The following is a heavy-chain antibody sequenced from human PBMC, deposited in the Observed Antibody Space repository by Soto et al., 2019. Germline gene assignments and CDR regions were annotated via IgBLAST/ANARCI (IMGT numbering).Heavy chain of an antibody. Sequence: GGSLRLSCAASGFTFGSYSMNWVRQAPGKGLEWVSTISSISHYIYYADSVRGRLAISRDNAQNSVFLQMSSLTAEDTAVYYCSRDFSLGMPSHFDSWGQGTLVTVSS. CDR1: GFTFGSYS. CDR2: ISSISHYI. J-gene: IGHJ4*02. CDR3: SRDFSLGMPSHFDS. V-gene: IGHV3-21*01. D-gene: IGHD7-27*01.